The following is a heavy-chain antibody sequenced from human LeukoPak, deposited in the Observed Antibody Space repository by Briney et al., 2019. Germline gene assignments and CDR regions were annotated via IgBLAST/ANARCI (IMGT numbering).Heavy chain of an antibody. D-gene: IGHD2-15*01. CDR2: TYYRSKWFN. J-gene: IGHJ4*02. V-gene: IGHV6-1*01. CDR1: GDSVSSNRAT. Sequence: QTLSLTCAISGDSVSSNRATWNWIRQSPARGLEWLVRTYYRSKWFNDYALSVKSRLTINPDTSKNQFSLLLDSVTPEDTAVYYCARYGGSSQPTVFDHWGQGTLVTVSS. CDR3: ARYGGSSQPTVFDH.